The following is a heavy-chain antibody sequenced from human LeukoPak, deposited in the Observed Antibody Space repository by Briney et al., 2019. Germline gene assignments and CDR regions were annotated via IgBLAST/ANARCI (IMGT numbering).Heavy chain of an antibody. V-gene: IGHV4-31*03. CDR1: GGSTSSGGYY. CDR3: ARGSRIAVAGDY. CDR2: IYYSGST. J-gene: IGHJ4*02. D-gene: IGHD6-19*01. Sequence: PSQTLSLTCTVSGGSTSSGGYYWSWLRQHPGKGLEWIGYIYYSGSTYYNPSLKSRVTISVDTSKNQFSLKLSSVTAADTAVYYCARGSRIAVAGDYWGQGTLVTVSS.